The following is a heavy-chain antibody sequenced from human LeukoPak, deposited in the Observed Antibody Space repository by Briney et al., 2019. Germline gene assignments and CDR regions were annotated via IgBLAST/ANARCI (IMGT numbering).Heavy chain of an antibody. V-gene: IGHV3-21*01. Sequence: GGSLRLSCAASGFTFSSYSMNWVRQAPGKGLEWVSSISSSSSYIYYADSVKGRFNISRDNAKNSLYLQMNSLRDEDTAVYYCARDGTSHDVMEVWGQGTTVTVSS. D-gene: IGHD1-14*01. CDR1: GFTFSSYS. J-gene: IGHJ6*02. CDR3: ARDGTSHDVMEV. CDR2: ISSSSSYI.